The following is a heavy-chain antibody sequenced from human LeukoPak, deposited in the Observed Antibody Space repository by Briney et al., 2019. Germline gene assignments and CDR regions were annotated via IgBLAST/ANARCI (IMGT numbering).Heavy chain of an antibody. V-gene: IGHV3-23*01. Sequence: GGSLRLSCAASGFSFGSFAMSWVRQAPGKGLEWVSAISGRGDSTYYADSVKGRFTISRDNFKNTLYLQMNSLRAEDTAVYYCAKDRGSGWPQFDYWGQGTLVTVSS. CDR2: ISGRGDST. D-gene: IGHD6-19*01. CDR1: GFSFGSFA. J-gene: IGHJ4*02. CDR3: AKDRGSGWPQFDY.